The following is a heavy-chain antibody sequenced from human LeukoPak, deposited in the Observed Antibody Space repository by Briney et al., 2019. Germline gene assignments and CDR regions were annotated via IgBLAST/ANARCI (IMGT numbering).Heavy chain of an antibody. CDR1: GGTFSSYG. J-gene: IGHJ5*02. CDR2: ISTYNGNT. V-gene: IGHV1-18*01. Sequence: ASVKVSCKASGGTFSSYGITWVRQAPGQGLELMGWISTYNGNTRYEQKFQGRVTLTTDTSTSTVYMDLRSLTYDDTAVYYCARVAYGNGFDPWGQGTLVTVSS. CDR3: ARVAYGNGFDP. D-gene: IGHD3-10*01.